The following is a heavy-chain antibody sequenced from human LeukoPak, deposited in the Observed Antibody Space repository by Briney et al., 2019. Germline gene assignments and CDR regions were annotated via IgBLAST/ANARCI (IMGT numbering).Heavy chain of an antibody. D-gene: IGHD6-13*01. Sequence: SETLSLTCAVYGGSFSGYYWSWIRQPPGKGLEWIGEINHSGSTNYNPSLKSRVTISVDTSKNQFSLKLNSVTPEDTAVYYCARYTSTWYLDYWGQGTLVTVSS. CDR2: INHSGST. CDR1: GGSFSGYY. J-gene: IGHJ4*02. CDR3: ARYTSTWYLDY. V-gene: IGHV4-34*01.